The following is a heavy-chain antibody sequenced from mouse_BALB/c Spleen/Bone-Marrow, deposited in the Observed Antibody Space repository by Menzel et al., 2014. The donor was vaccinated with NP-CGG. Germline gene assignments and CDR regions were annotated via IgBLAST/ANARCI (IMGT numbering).Heavy chain of an antibody. CDR1: GFNIKDTY. CDR2: IDPANGTT. Sequence: EVQLQQSGAELVKPGASVKLSCTASGFNIKDTYMYWVKQRPEQGLEWIGRIDPANGTTKYDPKFQDKATITADTSSNTAYLQLSSLTSEDTAVYYCARYYYGSSFFAYGGQGTVVTVSA. V-gene: IGHV14-3*02. CDR3: ARYYYGSSFFAY. D-gene: IGHD1-1*01. J-gene: IGHJ3*01.